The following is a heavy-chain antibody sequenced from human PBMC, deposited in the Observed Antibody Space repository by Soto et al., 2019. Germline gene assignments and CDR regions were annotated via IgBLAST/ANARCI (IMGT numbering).Heavy chain of an antibody. V-gene: IGHV1-46*01. Sequence: GASVKVSCKASGYAFSNNFMHWVRQAPAQGLEWMGVINPTTGLTSNAQKFQGRITMTSDTSSSTAYMELSSLRSEDTAVYYCARALRNGYFYGMDIWGQGTTVTVSS. CDR1: GYAFSNNF. J-gene: IGHJ6*02. CDR3: ARALRNGYFYGMDI. D-gene: IGHD2-8*01. CDR2: INPTTGLT.